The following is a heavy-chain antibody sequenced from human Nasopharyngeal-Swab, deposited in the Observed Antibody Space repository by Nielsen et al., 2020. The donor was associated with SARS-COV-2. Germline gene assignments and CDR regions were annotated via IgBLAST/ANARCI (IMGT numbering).Heavy chain of an antibody. CDR1: GFTFSDYS. Sequence: GGSLRLSCAAPGFTFSDYSMNWVRQAPGKGLEWVSYISSSSSYIAYADSVKGRFTISRDNARNSLYLQMNSLRAEDTAVYYCATTAGGYSYASWGQGTLVTVSS. CDR2: ISSSSSYI. J-gene: IGHJ5*02. V-gene: IGHV3-21*01. D-gene: IGHD5-18*01. CDR3: ATTAGGYSYAS.